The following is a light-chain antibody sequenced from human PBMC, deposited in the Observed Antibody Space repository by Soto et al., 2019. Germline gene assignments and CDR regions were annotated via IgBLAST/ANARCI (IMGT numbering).Light chain of an antibody. CDR3: QQLNSYPPFT. Sequence: IQLTQSPSSLSASVGDRVTISCRASEAISSYLAWYQVQPGKAPKLLVYAASTLQRGVPSRFSSSGFGTDFTLTISSLQPEDIATYYCQQLNSYPPFTFGPGTRVDIK. J-gene: IGKJ3*01. CDR1: EAISSY. V-gene: IGKV1-9*01. CDR2: AAS.